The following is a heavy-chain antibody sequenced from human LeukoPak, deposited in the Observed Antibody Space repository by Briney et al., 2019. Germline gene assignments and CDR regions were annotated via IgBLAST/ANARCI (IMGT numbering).Heavy chain of an antibody. D-gene: IGHD3-16*01. J-gene: IGHJ4*02. CDR3: AKDNPYDYVWGSYGFDY. CDR2: ISYDGSNK. V-gene: IGHV3-30-3*01. CDR1: GFTFSSYA. Sequence: GRSLRLSCAASGFTFSSYAMHWVRQAPGKGLEWVAVISYDGSNKYYADSVKGRFTISRDNSKNTLYLQMNSLRAEDTAVYYCAKDNPYDYVWGSYGFDYWGQGTLVTVSS.